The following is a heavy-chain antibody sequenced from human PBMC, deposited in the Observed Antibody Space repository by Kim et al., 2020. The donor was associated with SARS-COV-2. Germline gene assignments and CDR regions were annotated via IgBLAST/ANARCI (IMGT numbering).Heavy chain of an antibody. CDR1: GFSLSGYG. D-gene: IGHD3-10*01. Sequence: GGSLRLSCAASGFSLSGYGMHWVRQAPGKGLEWVAFISYDGSDKYYADSVKGRFSISRDNSRNTLYLQMNSLRVEDTAVFYCMRDNYYGSGPHYFDCWGQGTLVTVSS. V-gene: IGHV3-33*05. CDR3: MRDNYYGSGPHYFDC. J-gene: IGHJ4*02. CDR2: ISYDGSDK.